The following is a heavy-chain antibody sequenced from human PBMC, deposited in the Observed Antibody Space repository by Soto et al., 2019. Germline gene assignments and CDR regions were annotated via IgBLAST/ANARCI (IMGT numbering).Heavy chain of an antibody. J-gene: IGHJ5*02. CDR1: GGSFSGYY. CDR2: INHSGST. D-gene: IGHD2-2*01. V-gene: IGHV4-34*01. Sequence: QVQLQQWGAGLLKPSETLSLTCAVYGGSFSGYYWCWIRQPPGKGLEGIGEINHSGSTNYNPSLKSRVTISVDTSKNQFSLKLRSVTAADTAVYYCARGSGDDIVVVPADGASWFDPWGQGTLVTVSS. CDR3: ARGSGDDIVVVPADGASWFDP.